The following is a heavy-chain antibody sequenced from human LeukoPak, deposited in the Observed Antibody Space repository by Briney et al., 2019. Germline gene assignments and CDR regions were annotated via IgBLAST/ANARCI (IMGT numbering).Heavy chain of an antibody. CDR1: VFTFSSYA. V-gene: IGHV3-23*01. Sequence: GGSLRLSCAASVFTFSSYAMSWVRQAPGKGLEWVSAISGSGGSTYYADSVKGRFTISRDNSKNTLYLQMNSLRAEDTAVYYCAKSYSSSWYYFDYWGQGTLVTVSS. J-gene: IGHJ4*02. D-gene: IGHD6-13*01. CDR2: ISGSGGST. CDR3: AKSYSSSWYYFDY.